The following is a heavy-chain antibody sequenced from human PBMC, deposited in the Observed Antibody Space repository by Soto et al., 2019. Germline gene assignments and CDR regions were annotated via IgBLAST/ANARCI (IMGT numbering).Heavy chain of an antibody. CDR2: IGTAGDT. CDR3: AREGGITMVRGVITSHGMGV. Sequence: RLCYAAAGLTCINYDIHRVSKATGKGLEWVSAIGTAGDTYYPGSVKGRFTISRENAKNSLYLQMNSLRAEDTAVYYCAREGGITMVRGVITSHGMGVWGEGTTVSVSS. V-gene: IGHV3-13*01. J-gene: IGHJ6*01. D-gene: IGHD3-10*01. CDR1: GLTCINYD.